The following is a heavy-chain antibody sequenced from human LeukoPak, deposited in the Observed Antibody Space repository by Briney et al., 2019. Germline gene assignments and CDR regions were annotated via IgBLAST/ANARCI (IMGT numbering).Heavy chain of an antibody. CDR1: GITVSGNY. Sequence: GGSLRLSRAASGITVSGNYMNWVRQAPGQGLEWVSVTYRGGTTYYADSVKDRFTVSRDNSGSTLYLQMNSLRAEDTAVYYCAREAYYYGSGTESGGSFFYGMDVWGPGTSVVVSS. CDR3: AREAYYYGSGTESGGSFFYGMDV. CDR2: TYRGGTT. V-gene: IGHV3-66*01. D-gene: IGHD3-10*01. J-gene: IGHJ6*02.